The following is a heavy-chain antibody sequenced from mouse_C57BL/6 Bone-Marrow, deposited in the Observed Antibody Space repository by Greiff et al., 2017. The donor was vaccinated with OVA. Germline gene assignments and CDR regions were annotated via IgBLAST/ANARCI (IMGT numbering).Heavy chain of an antibody. CDR1: GYTFTSYD. Sequence: VKLQQSGPELVKPGASVKLSCKASGYTFTSYDISWVKQRPGQGLEWIGWIYPRDGSTKYNEKFKGKATLTVDTSSSTAYMELHSLTSEDSAVYFCARRGSYDYYAMDYWGQGTSVTVSS. CDR2: IYPRDGST. V-gene: IGHV1-85*01. J-gene: IGHJ4*01. D-gene: IGHD1-1*02. CDR3: ARRGSYDYYAMDY.